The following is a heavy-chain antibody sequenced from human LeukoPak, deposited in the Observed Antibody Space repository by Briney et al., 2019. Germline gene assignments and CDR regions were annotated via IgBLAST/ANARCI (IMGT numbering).Heavy chain of an antibody. CDR1: GYSFTKYY. Sequence: ASVKVSCKASGYSFTKYYIQWVRQAPGQRVEWMGIIKTSDGGATYAQNFQGRVTMTRDTSTSTVYMKLSSLRSDNTAVYSCARDFGGDSDYWSQGTLVTVSS. V-gene: IGHV1-46*01. D-gene: IGHD2-21*01. CDR3: ARDFGGDSDY. J-gene: IGHJ4*02. CDR2: IKTSDGGA.